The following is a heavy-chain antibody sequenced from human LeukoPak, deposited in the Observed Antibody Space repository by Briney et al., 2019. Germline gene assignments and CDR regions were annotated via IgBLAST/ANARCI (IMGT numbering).Heavy chain of an antibody. D-gene: IGHD4-11*01. CDR3: ARVGSNYYYGMDV. J-gene: IGHJ6*02. Sequence: SETLSLTCTVSGGSIGSDDYYWSWIRQPPGKGLEWIGCIYYSGSTYYNPSLKSRVTISVDTSKNQFSLKLSSVTAADTAVYYCARVGSNYYYGMDVWGQGTTVTVSS. CDR2: IYYSGST. CDR1: GGSIGSDDYY. V-gene: IGHV4-30-4*02.